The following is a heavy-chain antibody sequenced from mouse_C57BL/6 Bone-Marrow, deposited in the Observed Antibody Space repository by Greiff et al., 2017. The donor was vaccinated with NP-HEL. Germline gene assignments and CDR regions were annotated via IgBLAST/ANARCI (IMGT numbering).Heavy chain of an antibody. Sequence: VQLQQPGAELVKPGASVKLSCKASGYTFTSYWMHWVKQRPGQGLEWIGMIHPNSGSTNYNEKFKSKATLTVDKSSSTAYMQLSSLTSEDSAVYYCARKATSYYAMDYWGQGTSVTVSS. CDR2: IHPNSGST. J-gene: IGHJ4*01. CDR3: ARKATSYYAMDY. CDR1: GYTFTSYW. V-gene: IGHV1-64*01. D-gene: IGHD6-1*01.